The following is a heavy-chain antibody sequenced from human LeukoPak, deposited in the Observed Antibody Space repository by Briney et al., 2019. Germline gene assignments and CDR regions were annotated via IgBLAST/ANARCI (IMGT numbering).Heavy chain of an antibody. CDR3: ASLGSGSSPIIDFDF. V-gene: IGHV1-46*01. J-gene: IGHJ4*02. CDR1: GYTFRRYF. CDR2: IDPSGGST. D-gene: IGHD3-10*01. Sequence: ASVKVSCKASGYTFRRYFMNWVRQAPGQGLEWMGVIDPSGGSTNYAQKFQGRITVTRDTSTSTVYMELSSLRSEDTAMYYCASLGSGSSPIIDFDFWGQGTLVTVSS.